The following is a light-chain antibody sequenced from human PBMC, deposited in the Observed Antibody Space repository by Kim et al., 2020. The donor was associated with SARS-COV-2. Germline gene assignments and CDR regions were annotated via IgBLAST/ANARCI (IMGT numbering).Light chain of an antibody. CDR1: ESVFSSY. CDR2: AAS. CDR3: QQYGSSRWT. V-gene: IGKV3-20*01. Sequence: APGERATLSCRASESVFSSYSAWYQHKPGQAPRLLSYAASNRATGIPDRFSGSGSGTDFTLTISRLEPEDSAVYYCQQYGSSRWTFGQGTKVDIK. J-gene: IGKJ1*01.